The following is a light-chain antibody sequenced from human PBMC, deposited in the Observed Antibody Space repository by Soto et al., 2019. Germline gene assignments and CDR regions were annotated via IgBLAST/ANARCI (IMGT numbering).Light chain of an antibody. J-gene: IGKJ1*01. V-gene: IGKV3-20*01. CDR3: QVYGRSPWT. Sequence: EIVLAQSPVALALSPVQRSTLSCTASQSVSNNYLAWYQQKPGQAPRLLIYGASSRATGIPDRFSGSGSGTDFTLTISRLEPEDFAVYYCQVYGRSPWTFGQGTKVDI. CDR1: QSVSNNY. CDR2: GAS.